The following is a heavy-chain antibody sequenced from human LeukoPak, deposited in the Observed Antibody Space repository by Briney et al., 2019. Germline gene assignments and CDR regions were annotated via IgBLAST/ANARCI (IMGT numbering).Heavy chain of an antibody. CDR3: AKAPQGYNSYALPAN. CDR2: ISGPGGGT. Sequence: PGGSLRLSCAASGFTFSSYGMHWVRQAPGKGLEWVSAISGPGGGTYYADSVKGRFTISRDNSKNTLYLQMNSLRVEDTAIYYCAKAPQGYNSYALPANWGQGTLVTVSS. V-gene: IGHV3-23*01. D-gene: IGHD5-12*01. J-gene: IGHJ4*02. CDR1: GFTFSSYG.